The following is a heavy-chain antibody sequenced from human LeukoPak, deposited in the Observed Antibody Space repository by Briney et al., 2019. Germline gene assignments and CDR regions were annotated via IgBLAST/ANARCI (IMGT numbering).Heavy chain of an antibody. Sequence: ASVKVSCKASGGTFSSYAISWVRQAPGQGLEWMGWINPSSGGTNSAQKFQGRVTMTRDTSINTAYMELSRLRTDDTAVYYCARVPRVANFDYWGQGTLVTVSS. CDR1: GGTFSSYA. CDR3: ARVPRVANFDY. CDR2: INPSSGGT. D-gene: IGHD5-12*01. V-gene: IGHV1-2*02. J-gene: IGHJ4*02.